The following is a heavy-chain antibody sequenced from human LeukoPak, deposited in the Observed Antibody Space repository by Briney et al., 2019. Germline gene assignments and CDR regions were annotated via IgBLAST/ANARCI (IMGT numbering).Heavy chain of an antibody. CDR1: GFTFSNYA. CDR3: AKVGSSGWYGGAFDI. CDR2: ISGNSGST. D-gene: IGHD6-19*01. V-gene: IGHV3-23*01. J-gene: IGHJ3*02. Sequence: GGSLRLSCAASGFTFSNYAMNWVRQAPGKGLEWVSAISGNSGSTYYADSVKGRFTISRDNSKNTLYLQMNSLRAEDTAVYYCAKVGSSGWYGGAFDIWGQGTMVTVSS.